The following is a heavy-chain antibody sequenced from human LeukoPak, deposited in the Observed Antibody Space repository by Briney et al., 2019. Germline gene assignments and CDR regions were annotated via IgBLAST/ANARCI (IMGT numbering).Heavy chain of an antibody. CDR3: ARGANWNLGAFDI. CDR2: IYYSGST. J-gene: IGHJ3*02. CDR1: GASISSYY. Sequence: SETLSLTCTVSGASISSYYWSWIRQPPGKGLEGIGYIYYSGSTNYNPSLKGRVTISVVTSKNQFSLKLSFVTAADTAVYYCARGANWNLGAFDIWGQGTMVTVSS. V-gene: IGHV4-59*01. D-gene: IGHD1-7*01.